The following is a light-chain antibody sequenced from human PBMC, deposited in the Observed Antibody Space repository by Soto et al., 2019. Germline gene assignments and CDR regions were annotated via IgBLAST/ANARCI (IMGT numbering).Light chain of an antibody. Sequence: EIVVTQSPATLSVSPGGRATLSCRASQTVNSDFAWYQKRPGLDPRILIYGASTRATGIPARFSGSGSGTEFNLTISRLQSEDFAVYECQQYNNWTWTFGQGTKVDIK. CDR1: QTVNSD. CDR2: GAS. CDR3: QQYNNWTWT. V-gene: IGKV3-15*01. J-gene: IGKJ1*01.